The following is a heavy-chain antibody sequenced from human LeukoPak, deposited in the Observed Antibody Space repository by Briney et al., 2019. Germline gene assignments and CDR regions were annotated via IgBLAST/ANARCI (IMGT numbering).Heavy chain of an antibody. CDR3: ARGLGLYQLVHKGLDY. V-gene: IGHV4-34*01. CDR1: GGSFSGYY. CDR2: INHSGST. Sequence: PSETLSLTCAVYGGSFSGYYWSWIRQPPGKGLEWIGEINHSGSTNYNPSLKSRVTISVDTSKNQFSLKLSSVTAADTAVYYCARGLGLYQLVHKGLDYWGQGTLVTVSS. D-gene: IGHD2-2*01. J-gene: IGHJ4*02.